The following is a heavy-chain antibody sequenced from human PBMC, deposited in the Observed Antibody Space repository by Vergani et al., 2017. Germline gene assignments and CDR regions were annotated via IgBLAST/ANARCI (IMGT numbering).Heavy chain of an antibody. V-gene: IGHV3-13*01. D-gene: IGHD6-6*01. Sequence: EVQLLESGGGLVQPGRSLRLSCAASGFTFSTYDMHWVRQATGKGLEWVSAIGTAGDTYYPGSVKGRFTISRENAKNSLYLQMNGLRAGDTAVYYCARRDSSSPALDYWGQGTLVTVSS. CDR3: ARRDSSSPALDY. CDR1: GFTFSTYD. J-gene: IGHJ4*02. CDR2: IGTAGDT.